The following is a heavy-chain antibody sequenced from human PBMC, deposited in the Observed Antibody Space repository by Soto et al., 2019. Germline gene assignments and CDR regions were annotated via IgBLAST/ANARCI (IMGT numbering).Heavy chain of an antibody. Sequence: ASVKVSCKASGYTFTSYGISWVRQAPGQGLEGMGWISAYNGNTNYAQKLQGRVTMTTDTSTSTAYMELRSLRSDDTAVYYCARDTGYCSSTSCYMGRLFDPWGQGTLVTVSS. CDR3: ARDTGYCSSTSCYMGRLFDP. V-gene: IGHV1-18*04. CDR1: GYTFTSYG. CDR2: ISAYNGNT. D-gene: IGHD2-2*02. J-gene: IGHJ5*02.